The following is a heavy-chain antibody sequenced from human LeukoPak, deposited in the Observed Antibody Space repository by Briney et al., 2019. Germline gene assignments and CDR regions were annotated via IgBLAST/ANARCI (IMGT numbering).Heavy chain of an antibody. CDR2: ISYDGNNK. V-gene: IGHV3-30*04. J-gene: IGHJ1*01. CDR3: AKVGYTYGYRTPPEYFQH. CDR1: GFTFNNYA. Sequence: GGSLRLSCAASGFTFNNYAMHWVRQAPDKGLEWVAVISYDGNNKYYADSVKGRFTISRDNSKNTLDLQMNSLRAEDTAVYYCAKVGYTYGYRTPPEYFQHWGQGTLVTVSS. D-gene: IGHD5-18*01.